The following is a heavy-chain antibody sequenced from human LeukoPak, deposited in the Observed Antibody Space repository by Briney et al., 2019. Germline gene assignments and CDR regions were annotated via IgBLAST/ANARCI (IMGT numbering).Heavy chain of an antibody. CDR1: GFTFSDYC. Sequence: GGSLRLSCAASGFTFSDYCMSWIRQAPGKGLEWISYISSSGNTIYYADSVKGRFTISRDNAKNTLYLQMNSLRAEDTAVYYCAKRAAAAFWNDYWGQGTLVTVSS. V-gene: IGHV3-11*04. CDR2: ISSSGNTI. D-gene: IGHD6-13*01. J-gene: IGHJ4*02. CDR3: AKRAAAAFWNDY.